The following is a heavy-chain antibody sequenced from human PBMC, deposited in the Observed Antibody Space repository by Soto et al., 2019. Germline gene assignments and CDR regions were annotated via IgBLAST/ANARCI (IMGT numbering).Heavy chain of an antibody. CDR3: ARRGASGNFDY. CDR1: GFTFSSYS. CDR2: ISTSSSTI. D-gene: IGHD3-10*01. Sequence: GGSLRLSCAASGFTFSSYSMNWVRQAPGKGLEWLSYISTSSSTIYYADSVKGRFTISRDNAKNSLYLQMNSLRAEDTALYYCARRGASGNFDYWGQGSLVTVS. J-gene: IGHJ4*02. V-gene: IGHV3-48*01.